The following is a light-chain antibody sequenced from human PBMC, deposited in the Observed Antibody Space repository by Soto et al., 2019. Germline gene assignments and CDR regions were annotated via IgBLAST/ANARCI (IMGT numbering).Light chain of an antibody. CDR2: DVS. CDR1: SSDVGGYNY. V-gene: IGLV2-14*03. CDR3: SSYRTSKTRQIV. J-gene: IGLJ1*01. Sequence: QSALTQPASVSGSPGQSITISCTGTSSDVGGYNYVSWYQHHPGKAPKLMIYDVSNRPSGVSNRFSGSKSGNTASLSISGLQPEDEADYYCSSYRTSKTRQIVCGTGTKVTVL.